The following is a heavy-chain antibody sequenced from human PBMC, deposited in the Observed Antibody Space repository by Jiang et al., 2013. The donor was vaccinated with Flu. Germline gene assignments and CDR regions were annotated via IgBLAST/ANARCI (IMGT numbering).Heavy chain of an antibody. J-gene: IGHJ4*02. CDR2: ISYDGSNK. CDR3: ARALLVPLDY. CDR1: GFTFSSYA. V-gene: IGHV3-30*04. Sequence: VQLVESGGGVVQPGRSLRLSCAASGFTFSSYAMHWVRQAPGKGLEWVAVISYDGSNKYYADSVKGRFTISRDNSKNTLYLQMNSLRAEDTAVYYCARALLVPLDYWGQGTLVTVSS.